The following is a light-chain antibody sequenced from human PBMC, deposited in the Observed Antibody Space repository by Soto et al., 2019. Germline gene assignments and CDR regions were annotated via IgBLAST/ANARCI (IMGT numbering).Light chain of an antibody. CDR1: SSNIGFNY. V-gene: IGLV1-47*02. Sequence: QSVLTQPPSASGTPGQRVTISCSGSSSNIGFNYVYCYQQLPGTAPKLLIYSNNQRPSGVPDRFSGSKSGTSASLAISGLRSEDEADYYCAAWDDSLSGSYVFGTGTQLTVL. CDR3: AAWDDSLSGSYV. CDR2: SNN. J-gene: IGLJ1*01.